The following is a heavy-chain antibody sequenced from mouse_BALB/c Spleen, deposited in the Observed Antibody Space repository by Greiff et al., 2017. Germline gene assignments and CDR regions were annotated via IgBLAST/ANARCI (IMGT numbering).Heavy chain of an antibody. J-gene: IGHJ4*01. CDR2: ISSGGSYT. Sequence: EVMLVESGGDLVKPGGSLKLSCAASGFTFSSYGMSWVRQTPDKRLEWVATISSGGSYTYYPDSVKGRFTISRDNAKNTLYLQMSSLKSEDTAMYYCARLDAGGMDYWGQGTSVTVSS. CDR1: GFTFSSYG. V-gene: IGHV5-6*02. CDR3: ARLDAGGMDY.